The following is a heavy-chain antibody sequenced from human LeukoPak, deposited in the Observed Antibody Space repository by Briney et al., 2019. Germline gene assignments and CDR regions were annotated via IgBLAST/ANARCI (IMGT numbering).Heavy chain of an antibody. D-gene: IGHD6-13*01. V-gene: IGHV1-8*01. CDR2: MNPNSGNT. CDR1: GYTFTSYD. Sequence: ASVKVSCKASGYTFTSYDINWVRQATGQGLEWMGWMNPNSGNTGYAQKFQGRVTMTRNTSISTAYMELSSLRSEDTAVYYCAKDAEPYSSSWYLYFPFDPWGQGTLVTVSS. J-gene: IGHJ5*02. CDR3: AKDAEPYSSSWYLYFPFDP.